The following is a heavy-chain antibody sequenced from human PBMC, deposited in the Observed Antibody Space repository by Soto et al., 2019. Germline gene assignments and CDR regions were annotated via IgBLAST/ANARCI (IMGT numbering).Heavy chain of an antibody. CDR3: AADKYYYGSGSYERGNSSPYYYYGMDV. CDR2: IVVGSGNT. J-gene: IGHJ6*02. CDR1: GFTFTSSA. Sequence: ASVKVSCKASGFTFTSSAVQWVRQARGQRLEWIGWIVVGSGNTNYAQKFQERVTITRDMSTSTAYMELSSLRSEDTAVYYCAADKYYYGSGSYERGNSSPYYYYGMDVWGQGTTVTVSS. D-gene: IGHD3-10*01. V-gene: IGHV1-58*01.